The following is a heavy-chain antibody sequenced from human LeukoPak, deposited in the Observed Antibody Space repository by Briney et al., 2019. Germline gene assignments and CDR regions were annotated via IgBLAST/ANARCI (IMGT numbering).Heavy chain of an antibody. D-gene: IGHD1-26*01. V-gene: IGHV1-18*01. CDR3: ARGATSDY. CDR2: ISAYSGNT. J-gene: IGHJ4*02. CDR1: GYTFSNYG. Sequence: GASVKVSCKASGYTFSNYGISWVRQAPGQGLEWMGWISAYSGNTNYARKLQGRVTMTTDTSTSTVYMELRSLRSDDTAVYHCARGATSDYWGQGTLVTVSS.